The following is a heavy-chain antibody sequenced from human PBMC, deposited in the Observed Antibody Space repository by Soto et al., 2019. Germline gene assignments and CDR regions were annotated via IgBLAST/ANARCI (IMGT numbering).Heavy chain of an antibody. D-gene: IGHD3-10*01. J-gene: IGHJ5*02. Sequence: SETLSLTCTVSGGSISSGGYYWSWIRQPPGKGLEWIGEINHSGSTNYNPSLKSRVTISVDTSKNQFSLKLSSVTAADTAVYYCARGRRRLLWFGEFINWFDPWGQGTLVTVSS. CDR2: INHSGST. CDR1: GGSISSGGYY. CDR3: ARGRRRLLWFGEFINWFDP. V-gene: IGHV4-39*07.